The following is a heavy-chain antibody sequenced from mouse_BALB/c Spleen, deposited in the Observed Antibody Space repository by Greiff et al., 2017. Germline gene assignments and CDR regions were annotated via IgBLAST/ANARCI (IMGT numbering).Heavy chain of an antibody. CDR1: GFTFSSYT. CDR3: ARSGLGRFAY. D-gene: IGHD2-4*01. V-gene: IGHV5-12-2*01. J-gene: IGHJ2*01. Sequence: EVQLVESGGGLVQPGGSLKLSCAASGFTFSSYTMSWVRQTPEKRLEWVAYISNGGGSTYYPDTVKGRFTISRDNAKNTLYLQMSSLKSEDTAMYYCARSGLGRFAYWGQGTTLTVSS. CDR2: ISNGGGST.